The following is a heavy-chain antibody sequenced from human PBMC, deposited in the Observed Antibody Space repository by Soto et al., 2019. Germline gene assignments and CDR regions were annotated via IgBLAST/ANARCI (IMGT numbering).Heavy chain of an antibody. V-gene: IGHV3-23*01. J-gene: IGHJ4*02. CDR1: GFSFSIYA. CDR3: AKDPPSYDSSAQFDS. Sequence: EVQLLESGGRLVQPGGSLRLSCAASGFSFSIYAMNWVRQAPGKGLEWVSGISGGGGSTYHADSVKGRFTISRDNSKNTLYLQMNSLRAEDTAVYYCAKDPPSYDSSAQFDSWGQGTLVTVSS. CDR2: ISGGGGST. D-gene: IGHD3-22*01.